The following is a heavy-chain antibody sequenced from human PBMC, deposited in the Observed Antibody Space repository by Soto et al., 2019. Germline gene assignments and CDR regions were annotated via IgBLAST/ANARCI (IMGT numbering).Heavy chain of an antibody. CDR3: ARHAVMGNRAPWFDP. CDR1: GYTFTSYG. J-gene: IGHJ5*02. D-gene: IGHD2-8*01. CDR2: FSAYNGNT. Sequence: QVQLVQSGAEVKKPGASVKVSCKASGYTFTSYGISWVRQAPGQGLEWMGWFSAYNGNTNYAQKLQGRVTMTTGTPPCTAYMELRSLRSDDTAVYYCARHAVMGNRAPWFDPWGQGTLVTVSS. V-gene: IGHV1-18*04.